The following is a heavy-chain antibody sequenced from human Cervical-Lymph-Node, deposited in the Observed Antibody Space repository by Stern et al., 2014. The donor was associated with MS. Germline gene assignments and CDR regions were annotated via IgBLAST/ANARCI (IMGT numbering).Heavy chain of an antibody. Sequence: QLQLQESGPGLVKPSETLSLTCTVSGGSISSSSYYWGWIRQPPGKGLEWIGSIYYSGSTYYNPSLKSRVTISVDTSKNQFSLKLGSVPAADTAVYYCASRGSGSFVFDYWGQGTLVTVSS. CDR2: IYYSGST. V-gene: IGHV4-39*01. D-gene: IGHD1-26*01. CDR1: GGSISSSSYY. CDR3: ASRGSGSFVFDY. J-gene: IGHJ4*02.